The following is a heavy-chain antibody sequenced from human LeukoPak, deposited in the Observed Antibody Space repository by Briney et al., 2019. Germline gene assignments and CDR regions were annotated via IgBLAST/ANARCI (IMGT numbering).Heavy chain of an antibody. D-gene: IGHD6-19*01. CDR3: ARGLPGYTSGWSIDY. V-gene: IGHV3-9*01. Sequence: PGGSLRLSCAASGFPFDDSAMHWVRQAAGKGLEWVSGINWNSGNINYADSVRGRFTVSRDNAKNSLYLQMNSLKTEDTAFYYCARGLPGYTSGWSIDYWGQGTLVTVSS. J-gene: IGHJ4*02. CDR2: INWNSGNI. CDR1: GFPFDDSA.